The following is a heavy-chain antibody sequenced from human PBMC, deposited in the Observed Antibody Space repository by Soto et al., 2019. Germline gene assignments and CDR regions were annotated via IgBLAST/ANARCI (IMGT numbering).Heavy chain of an antibody. CDR1: GHTFTSYY. CDR3: ARNPNGAPYYYYYMDV. CDR2: INPSGGST. D-gene: IGHD2-8*01. V-gene: IGHV1-46*03. Sequence: ASVKVSCKASGHTFTSYYMHWVRQAPGQGLEWMGIINPSGGSTSYAQKFQGRVTMTRDTSTSTVYMELSSLRSEDTAVYYCARNPNGAPYYYYYMDVWGKGTTVTVSS. J-gene: IGHJ6*03.